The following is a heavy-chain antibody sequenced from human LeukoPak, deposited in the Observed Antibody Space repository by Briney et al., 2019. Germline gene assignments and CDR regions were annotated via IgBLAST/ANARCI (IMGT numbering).Heavy chain of an antibody. J-gene: IGHJ6*02. Sequence: PGGSLRLSCAASGFTFSSYGMHWVRQAPGKGLEWVALISYDGVNKYYADSVKGRFTISRDNSKNTLYLRMNSLRVEDTALYYCAKLRELVTYYYYYGLDVWGQGTTVTVSS. V-gene: IGHV3-30*18. D-gene: IGHD1-1*01. CDR1: GFTFSSYG. CDR3: AKLRELVTYYYYYGLDV. CDR2: ISYDGVNK.